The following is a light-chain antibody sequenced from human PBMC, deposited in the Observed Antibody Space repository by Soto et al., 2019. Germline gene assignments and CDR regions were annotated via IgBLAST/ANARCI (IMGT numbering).Light chain of an antibody. CDR3: SSYTSSNYV. CDR2: EVS. Sequence: QSVLTQPASVSGSPGQSITISCTGTSSDVGGYNYVSWYQQHPGKAPKLIIYEVSNRPSGVSNRFSGSKSGNTASLIISGLQAEDEADYYCSSYTSSNYVFGTGTKATVL. J-gene: IGLJ1*01. CDR1: SSDVGGYNY. V-gene: IGLV2-14*01.